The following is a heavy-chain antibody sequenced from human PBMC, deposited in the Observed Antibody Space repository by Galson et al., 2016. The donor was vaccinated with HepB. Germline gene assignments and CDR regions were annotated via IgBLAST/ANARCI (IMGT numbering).Heavy chain of an antibody. V-gene: IGHV1-69*13. J-gene: IGHJ3*02. Sequence: SVKVSCKASGGTFSTYTINWVRQAPGQGLEWMGGIIPMFGTTNHAHKFQDRVTITADESTSTAYMELSSLRSEDTAVYYCAREIRLQDNDGFDMWGQGTMVTVSS. CDR2: IIPMFGTT. CDR3: AREIRLQDNDGFDM. CDR1: GGTFSTYT.